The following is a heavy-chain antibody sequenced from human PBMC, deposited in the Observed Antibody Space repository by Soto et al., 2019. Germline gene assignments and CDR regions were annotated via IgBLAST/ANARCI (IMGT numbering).Heavy chain of an antibody. D-gene: IGHD3-22*01. CDR3: ARVGYYYDSSGPFDY. CDR2: IIPIFGTA. Sequence: SVKVSCKASGGTFSIYAISWVRQSPLQGLEWMGGIIPIFGTANYAQKFQGRVTITADESTSTAYMELSSLRSEDTAVYYCARVGYYYDSSGPFDYWGQGTLVTVSS. CDR1: GGTFSIYA. J-gene: IGHJ4*02. V-gene: IGHV1-69*13.